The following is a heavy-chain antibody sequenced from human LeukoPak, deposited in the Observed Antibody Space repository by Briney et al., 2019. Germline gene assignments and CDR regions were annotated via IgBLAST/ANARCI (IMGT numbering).Heavy chain of an antibody. V-gene: IGHV3-53*01. CDR1: GFTVSSNF. J-gene: IGHJ6*03. D-gene: IGHD1/OR15-1a*01. Sequence: GGSLRLSCAASGFTVSSNFMSWVRQAPGKGLEWVSVIYSGGTTYYADSVKGRFTISRDNSKNTLSLQMNSLRAEDTAMYYCARDGYGNNYMDVWGKGTTVTVSS. CDR3: ARDGYGNNYMDV. CDR2: IYSGGTT.